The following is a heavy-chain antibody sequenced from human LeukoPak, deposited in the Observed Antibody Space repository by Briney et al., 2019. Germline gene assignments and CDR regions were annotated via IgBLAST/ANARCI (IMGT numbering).Heavy chain of an antibody. CDR1: GYTFTSYD. D-gene: IGHD3-22*01. CDR2: MNPNSGNT. Sequence: ASVKVSCKASGYTFTSYDINWVRQAIGQGLEWMGWMNPNSGNTGCAQKFQGRVTMARNTSISTAYMELSSLRSEDTAVYYCARAGYYDSSGYYLFDYWGQGTLVTVSS. CDR3: ARAGYYDSSGYYLFDY. V-gene: IGHV1-8*01. J-gene: IGHJ4*02.